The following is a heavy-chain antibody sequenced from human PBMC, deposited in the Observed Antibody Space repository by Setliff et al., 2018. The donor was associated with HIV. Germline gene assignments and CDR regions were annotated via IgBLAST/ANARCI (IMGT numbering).Heavy chain of an antibody. CDR3: VSRQLGGVDF. V-gene: IGHV1-8*01. CDR1: GYSFINYG. Sequence: ASVKVSCKASGYSFINYGISWVRQAPGQGLDWMGWMNPNTGDTGFAQSFQDRFIMTSDTATNTAFLELKSLTSDDTAVYYCVSRQLGGVDFWGQGTLVTVSS. CDR2: MNPNTGDT. D-gene: IGHD2-8*02. J-gene: IGHJ4*02.